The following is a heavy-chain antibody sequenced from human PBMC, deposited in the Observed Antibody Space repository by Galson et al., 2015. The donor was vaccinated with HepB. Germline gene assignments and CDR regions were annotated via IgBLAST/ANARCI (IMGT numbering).Heavy chain of an antibody. J-gene: IGHJ4*02. Sequence: SLRLSCAASGFTFSSYAMHWVRQAPGKGLEYVSAISSNGGSTYYADSVKGRFTISRDNSKNTLYLQMNSLRAEDTAVYYCASLAAAGPATRYRIKKNFDYWGQGTLVTVSS. D-gene: IGHD6-13*01. CDR1: GFTFSSYA. CDR3: ASLAAAGPATRYRIKKNFDY. CDR2: ISSNGGST. V-gene: IGHV3-64*04.